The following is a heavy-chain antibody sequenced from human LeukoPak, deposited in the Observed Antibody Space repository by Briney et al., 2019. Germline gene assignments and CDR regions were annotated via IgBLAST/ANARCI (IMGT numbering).Heavy chain of an antibody. V-gene: IGHV4-34*01. CDR2: INHSGST. CDR3: ARGARRRSGSYLRRFLDY. Sequence: SETLSLTCAVYGGSFSGYYWSWIRQPPGKGLEWIGGINHSGSTNCNPSLKSRVTISVDTSKNQFSLKLSSVTAADTAVYYCARGARRRSGSYLRRFLDYWGQGTLVTVSS. J-gene: IGHJ4*02. D-gene: IGHD1-26*01. CDR1: GGSFSGYY.